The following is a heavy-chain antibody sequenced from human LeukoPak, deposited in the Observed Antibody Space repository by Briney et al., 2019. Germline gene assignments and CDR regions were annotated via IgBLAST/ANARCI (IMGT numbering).Heavy chain of an antibody. CDR2: IYYSGST. D-gene: IGHD3-22*01. CDR1: GGSISSSNW. Sequence: SETLSLTCAVSGGSISSSNWWSWVRQPPGKGLEWIGSIYYSGSTYYNPSLKSRVTISVDTSKKQFSLKLTSVTAADTAVYYCARTVTMSPTAAFEIWGQGTMVTVSS. CDR3: ARTVTMSPTAAFEI. V-gene: IGHV4-39*01. J-gene: IGHJ3*02.